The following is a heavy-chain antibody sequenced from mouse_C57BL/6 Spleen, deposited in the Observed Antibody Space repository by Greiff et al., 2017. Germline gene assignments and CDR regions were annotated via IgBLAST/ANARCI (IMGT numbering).Heavy chain of an antibody. CDR1: GFTFSSYG. V-gene: IGHV5-6*01. J-gene: IGHJ2*01. CDR2: ISSGGSYT. D-gene: IGHD1-1*02. CDR3: ARHDGWAFDY. Sequence: EVQLQESGGDLVKPGGSLKLSCAASGFTFSSYGMSWVRQTPDKRLEWVATISSGGSYTYYPDSVKGRFTISRDNAKNTLYLQMSRLKSEDTAMYYCARHDGWAFDYWGQGTTLTVSS.